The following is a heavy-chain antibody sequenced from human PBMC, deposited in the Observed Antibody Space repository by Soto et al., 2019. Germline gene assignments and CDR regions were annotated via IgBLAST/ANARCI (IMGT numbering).Heavy chain of an antibody. CDR3: ARVGGDDFGDSGGFDY. CDR1: GGSIRDYF. Sequence: SETLSLTCTVSGGSIRDYFWTWIRQPPGKGLEWIGYIYYSGRTNYNASLKSRVSISVDTSKNHFSLQLRSVTAADTAVYYCARVGGDDFGDSGGFDYWRQVTLVPVSS. V-gene: IGHV4-59*01. J-gene: IGHJ4*02. CDR2: IYYSGRT. D-gene: IGHD4-17*01.